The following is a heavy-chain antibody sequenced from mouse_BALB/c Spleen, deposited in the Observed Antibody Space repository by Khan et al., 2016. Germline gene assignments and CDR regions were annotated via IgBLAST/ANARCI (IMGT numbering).Heavy chain of an antibody. Sequence: QVQLQQSGAELMKPGASVKISCKATGYTFSSYWIEWVKQRPGHGLEWIGEILPGSGSTNYNEKFKGKATFTADTSSNTAYMQLSSLTSEDSAVYYCARCRGSVTWFAYWGQGTLVTVSA. J-gene: IGHJ3*01. CDR3: ARCRGSVTWFAY. D-gene: IGHD2-2*01. CDR1: GYTFSSYW. CDR2: ILPGSGST. V-gene: IGHV1-9*01.